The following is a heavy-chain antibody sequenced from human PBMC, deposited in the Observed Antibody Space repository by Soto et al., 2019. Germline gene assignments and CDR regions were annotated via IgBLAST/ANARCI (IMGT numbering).Heavy chain of an antibody. CDR3: EPQAPYYDYSSGYHAAFYI. V-gene: IGHV5-51*01. J-gene: IGHJ3*02. D-gene: IGHD3-22*01. CDR1: GYSFTSYW. Sequence: GEPLKISCKGSGYSFTSYWIGWVRQIPGPGLEWMGISYPGDSDTRYSPSFQGQVTISADKSISTASLQCQSQWVSDTALSYWEPQAPYYDYSSGYHAAFYIWGQVTMVTDSS. CDR2: SYPGDSDT.